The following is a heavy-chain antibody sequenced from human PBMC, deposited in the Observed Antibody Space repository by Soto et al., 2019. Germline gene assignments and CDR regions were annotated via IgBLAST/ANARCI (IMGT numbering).Heavy chain of an antibody. J-gene: IGHJ6*02. CDR2: ISSYNGDT. D-gene: IGHD5-12*01. V-gene: IGHV1-18*01. CDR1: GYTFTRSG. Sequence: QVQLEQSGAEVKKPGASMKVSYKASGYTFTRSGISWVRQAPGQGPEWMGWISSYNGDTNYAQTFQGRVTMTTDTSTSTAYMELRSLRSDDTAVYYCAREGVAPYYYYGMDVWGQGTPVTVSS. CDR3: AREGVAPYYYYGMDV.